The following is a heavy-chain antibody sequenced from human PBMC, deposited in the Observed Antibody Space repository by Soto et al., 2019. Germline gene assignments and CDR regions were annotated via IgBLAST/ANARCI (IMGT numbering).Heavy chain of an antibody. CDR1: GYTFTSYY. V-gene: IGHV1-46*01. Sequence: ASVKVSCKASGYTFTSYYMHWVRQAPGQGLEWMGIINPSVGSTSYAQKFQGRVTMTRETSTSTVYMELSSLRSEDTAVYYCASPVLRFLEWNYGMDVWGQGTTVTVSS. D-gene: IGHD3-3*01. CDR2: INPSVGST. CDR3: ASPVLRFLEWNYGMDV. J-gene: IGHJ6*02.